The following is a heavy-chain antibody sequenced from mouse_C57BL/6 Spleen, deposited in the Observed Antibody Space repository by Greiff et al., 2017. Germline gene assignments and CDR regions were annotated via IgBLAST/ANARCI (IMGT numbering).Heavy chain of an antibody. J-gene: IGHJ4*01. CDR1: GYSFTSYY. CDR2: IYPGSGNT. D-gene: IGHD4-1*02. CDR3: ASPQLGGGFYAMDY. Sequence: QVQLQQSGPELVKPGASVKISCKASGYSFTSYYIHWVKQRPGQGLEWIGWIYPGSGNTKYNEKFKGKATLTADTSSSTAYMQLSSLTSEDSAVYYCASPQLGGGFYAMDYWGQGTSVTVSS. V-gene: IGHV1-66*01.